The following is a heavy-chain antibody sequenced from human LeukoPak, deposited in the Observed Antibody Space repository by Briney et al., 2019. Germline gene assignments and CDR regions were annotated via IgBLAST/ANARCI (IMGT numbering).Heavy chain of an antibody. J-gene: IGHJ4*02. CDR2: ISGNGDDT. Sequence: PGGSLRLSCVVSGFPFSSYAMSWVRQAPGKGLEWVSGISGNGDDTYYAASVKGRFIVSRDTSKNTLYLQMNSLRAEDTAVYYCAKDPLNTVMVSPTFDYWGQGTLVTVSS. CDR3: AKDPLNTVMVSPTFDY. CDR1: GFPFSSYA. D-gene: IGHD5-18*01. V-gene: IGHV3-23*01.